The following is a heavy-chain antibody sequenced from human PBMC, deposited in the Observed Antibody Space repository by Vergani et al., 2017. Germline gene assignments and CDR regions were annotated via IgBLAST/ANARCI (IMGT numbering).Heavy chain of an antibody. V-gene: IGHV3-9*01. Sequence: EVQLVESGGGLVQPGRSLRLSCAASGFTFDDYAMHWVRQAPGKGLEWVSGISWNSGSIGYADSVKGRFTISRDNSKNTLYLQMNSLRAEDTAVYYCARDLFKWELLYWFDPWGQGTLVTVSS. CDR1: GFTFDDYA. J-gene: IGHJ5*02. D-gene: IGHD1-26*01. CDR3: ARDLFKWELLYWFDP. CDR2: ISWNSGSI.